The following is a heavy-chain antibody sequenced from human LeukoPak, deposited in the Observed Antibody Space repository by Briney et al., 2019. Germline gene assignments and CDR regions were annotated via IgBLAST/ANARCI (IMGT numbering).Heavy chain of an antibody. CDR3: ARDHHRRLYDSQARDTFDI. Sequence: GGSLRLSCVASGFTFNNYGMIWVRRAPGKGLEGVAGSNSGGSHSYYADYVNGRFTSSRDNSKNSLYLQMNSLRAEDKAVYYCARDHHRRLYDSQARDTFDIWGQGTMVTVSS. D-gene: IGHD3-22*01. CDR2: SNSGGSHS. J-gene: IGHJ3*02. V-gene: IGHV3-21*01. CDR1: GFTFNNYG.